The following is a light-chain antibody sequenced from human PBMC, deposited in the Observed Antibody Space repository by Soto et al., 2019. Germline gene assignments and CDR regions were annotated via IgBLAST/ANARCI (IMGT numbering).Light chain of an antibody. Sequence: IPLTQSLSSLSASLGDRVTSTCRASQGIATYLAWYQQKPGKAPKLLIFGASTLQSGVPSRFSGSGSGTDFTLTISSLQPEDFATYYCQQLNSYPRTFGPGTKVDI. V-gene: IGKV1-9*01. CDR1: QGIATY. CDR2: GAS. CDR3: QQLNSYPRT. J-gene: IGKJ3*01.